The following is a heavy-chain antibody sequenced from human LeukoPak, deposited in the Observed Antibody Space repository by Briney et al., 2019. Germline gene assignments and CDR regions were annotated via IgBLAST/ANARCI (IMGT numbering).Heavy chain of an antibody. Sequence: QPGRSLRLSCAASGFTFSSYSMNWVRQAPGKGLEWVSYISSSSSTIYYADSVKGRFTISRDNAKNSLYLQMNSLRAEDTAVYYCAKVSAFYYDSGGYSAPFDYWGQGTLVPVSS. D-gene: IGHD3-22*01. CDR3: AKVSAFYYDSGGYSAPFDY. CDR1: GFTFSSYS. J-gene: IGHJ4*02. CDR2: ISSSSSTI. V-gene: IGHV3-48*01.